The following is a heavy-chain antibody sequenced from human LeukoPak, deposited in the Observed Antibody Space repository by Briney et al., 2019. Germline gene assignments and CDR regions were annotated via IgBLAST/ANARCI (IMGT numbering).Heavy chain of an antibody. J-gene: IGHJ6*02. V-gene: IGHV3-66*01. CDR1: GFTVSSNY. CDR3: ARVGGTLAFYYGMDV. Sequence: GGSLRLSCAASGFTVSSNYMSWVRQAPGKGLEWVSVIYSGGSTYYADSVKGRFTISRDNSKNTLYLQMNSLRAEDTAVYYCARVGGTLAFYYGMDVWGQGTTVTVSS. D-gene: IGHD1/OR15-1a*01. CDR2: IYSGGST.